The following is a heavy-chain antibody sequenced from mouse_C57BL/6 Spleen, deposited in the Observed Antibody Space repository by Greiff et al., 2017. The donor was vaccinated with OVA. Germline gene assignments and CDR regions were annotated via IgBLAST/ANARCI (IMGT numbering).Heavy chain of an antibody. Sequence: QVQLQQPGAELVKPGASVKLSCKASGYTFTSYWMQWVKQRPGQGLEWIGEIDPSDSYTNYNQKFKGKATLTVDTSSSTAYMQLSSLTSEDSAVYYCARSDLWSSFAYWGQGTQVTVSA. J-gene: IGHJ3*01. CDR2: IDPSDSYT. V-gene: IGHV1-50*01. CDR3: ARSDLWSSFAY. CDR1: GYTFTSYW. D-gene: IGHD1-1*02.